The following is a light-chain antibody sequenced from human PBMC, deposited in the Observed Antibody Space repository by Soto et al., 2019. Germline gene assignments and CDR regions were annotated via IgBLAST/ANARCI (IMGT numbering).Light chain of an antibody. J-gene: IGKJ5*01. CDR3: QHLNSYPIT. CDR1: QPISTF. V-gene: IGKV1-39*01. CDR2: GAS. Sequence: DIQMTQSPSSLSASLGDRVAITCRASQPISTFLNWYQQKTGRAPKLLIYGASTLHSGVPSRFSGSGSGTDFTLTISSLRPEDFATYYCQHLNSYPITFGQGTRLEIK.